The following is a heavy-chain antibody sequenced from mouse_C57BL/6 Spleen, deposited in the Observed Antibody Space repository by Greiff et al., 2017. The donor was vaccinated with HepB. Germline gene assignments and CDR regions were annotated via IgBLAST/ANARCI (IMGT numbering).Heavy chain of an antibody. CDR2: IRNKANNHAT. J-gene: IGHJ4*01. CDR1: GFTFSDAW. CDR3: TAGDGYYGGAMDY. V-gene: IGHV6-6*01. Sequence: DVMLVESGGGLVQPGGSMKLSCAASGFTFSDAWMDWVRQSPEKGLEWVAEIRNKANNHATYYAESVKGRFTISRDDSKSSVYLQMNSLRAEDTGIYYCTAGDGYYGGAMDYWGQGTSVTVSS. D-gene: IGHD2-3*01.